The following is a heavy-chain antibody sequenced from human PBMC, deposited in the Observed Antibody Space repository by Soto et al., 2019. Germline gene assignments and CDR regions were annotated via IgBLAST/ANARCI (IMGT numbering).Heavy chain of an antibody. D-gene: IGHD6-13*01. J-gene: IGHJ4*02. Sequence: ASVKVSCKASGYTFTGYYMHWVRQAPGQGLEWMGWINPNSGGTNYAQKFQGWVTMTRDTSISTAYMELSRLRSDDTAVYYCALGYSSSWYACAYWGQGTLVTVSS. CDR2: INPNSGGT. CDR1: GYTFTGYY. V-gene: IGHV1-2*04. CDR3: ALGYSSSWYACAY.